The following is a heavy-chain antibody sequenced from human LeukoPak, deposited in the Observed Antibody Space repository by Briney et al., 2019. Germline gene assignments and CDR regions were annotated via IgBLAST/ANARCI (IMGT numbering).Heavy chain of an antibody. CDR3: ARDQTEYYYGSGRGSA. CDR2: IYYSGST. CDR1: GGSISSYY. V-gene: IGHV4-59*01. J-gene: IGHJ4*02. Sequence: SETXSLXCTVAGGSISSYYWSWVRQPPGKGLEGIGYIYYSGSTNYNPSLKSRVTISVDTSKNQFSLKLSSVTAADTAVYYCARDQTEYYYGSGRGSAWGQGTLVTVSS. D-gene: IGHD3-10*01.